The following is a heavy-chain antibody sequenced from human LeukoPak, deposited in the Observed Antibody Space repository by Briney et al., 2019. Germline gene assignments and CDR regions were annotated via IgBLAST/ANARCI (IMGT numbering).Heavy chain of an antibody. CDR1: GYTFTSYG. CDR2: ISAYNGNT. Sequence: ASVKVSCKASGYTFTSYGISWVRQAPGQGLEWMGWISAYNGNTNYAQKLQGRVTMTTDTSTSTAYMELRSLRSDDTAVYYCAKSPSAAAEFDPWGQGILVTVSS. D-gene: IGHD6-13*01. CDR3: AKSPSAAAEFDP. J-gene: IGHJ5*02. V-gene: IGHV1-18*04.